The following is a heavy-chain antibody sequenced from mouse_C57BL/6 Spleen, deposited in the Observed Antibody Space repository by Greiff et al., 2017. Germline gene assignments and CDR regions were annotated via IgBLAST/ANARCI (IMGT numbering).Heavy chain of an antibody. Sequence: EVNVVESGGGLVKPGGSLKLSCAASGFTFSSYAMSWVRQTPEKRLEWVATISDGGSYTYYPDNVKGRFTISRDNAKNNLYLQMSHLKSEDTAMYYCARDDDYDAWFAYWGQGTLVTVSA. CDR1: GFTFSSYA. J-gene: IGHJ3*01. D-gene: IGHD2-4*01. CDR3: ARDDDYDAWFAY. V-gene: IGHV5-4*01. CDR2: ISDGGSYT.